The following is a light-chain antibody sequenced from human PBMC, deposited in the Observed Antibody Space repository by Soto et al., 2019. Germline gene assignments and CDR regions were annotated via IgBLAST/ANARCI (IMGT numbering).Light chain of an antibody. CDR3: QSDDSSTQV. CDR2: EDN. V-gene: IGLV6-57*04. Sequence: NFMMTQPHSVSESPGKTVTISCTRSSGSIASNYVQWYQQRPGSAPTTVIYEDNQRPSGVPDRFSGSIESSSKSASLTISGLKPEDGAVYYCQSDDSSTQVFGGGTKLTVL. J-gene: IGLJ2*01. CDR1: SGSIASNY.